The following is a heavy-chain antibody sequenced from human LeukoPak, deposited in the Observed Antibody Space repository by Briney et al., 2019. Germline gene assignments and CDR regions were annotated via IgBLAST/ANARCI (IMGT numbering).Heavy chain of an antibody. J-gene: IGHJ4*02. CDR1: GFTFGSYW. D-gene: IGHD2-15*01. V-gene: IGHV3-7*01. Sequence: GGSLRLSCAGSGFTFGSYWMSWVRQAPGKGLEWVANIKQDGSEKYYVDSVKGRFTISRDNAKNSLYLQMNSLRAEDTAVYYCVREARESGGFDYWGQGTLVTVSS. CDR3: VREARESGGFDY. CDR2: IKQDGSEK.